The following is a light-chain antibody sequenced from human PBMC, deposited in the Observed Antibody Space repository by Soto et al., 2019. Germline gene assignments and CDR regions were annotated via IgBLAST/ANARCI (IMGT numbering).Light chain of an antibody. V-gene: IGKV1-5*01. CDR3: QQYNSYSET. CDR2: DAS. Sequence: DIQMTQSPSTLPASVGDRVTITFRASQSISNWLAWYQQKPGTAPKVLIFDASSLESGVPSRFSGGGSGTEFTLNITSLQPDDFATYYCQQYNSYSETFGQGTKVDIK. CDR1: QSISNW. J-gene: IGKJ1*01.